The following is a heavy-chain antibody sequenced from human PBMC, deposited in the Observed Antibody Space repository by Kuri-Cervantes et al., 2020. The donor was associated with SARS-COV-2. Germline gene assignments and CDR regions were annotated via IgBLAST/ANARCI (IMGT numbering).Heavy chain of an antibody. J-gene: IGHJ5*02. CDR1: GYTFTSYD. D-gene: IGHD2-21*01. CDR2: IISMLGIT. CDR3: AREGEA. V-gene: IGHV1-69*10. Sequence: SVKVSCKASGYTFTSYDINWVRQAPGQGLEWMGGIISMLGITNYAQKFQGRVTITADKSTSAAYMELSSLRSDDTAVYYCAREGEAWGQGTLVTVSS.